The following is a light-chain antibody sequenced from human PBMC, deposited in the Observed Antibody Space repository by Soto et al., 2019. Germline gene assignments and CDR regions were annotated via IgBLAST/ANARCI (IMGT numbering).Light chain of an antibody. CDR2: DAS. CDR1: RSISDW. J-gene: IGKJ1*01. CDR3: LQYDRYSCT. Sequence: DIQMTHSPSTLSTSVGDRVTITCRASRSISDWLAWYQQKPGKAPNLLIFDASNLKSGVPSRFSGSGSGKEFTLTISSLQPDDVATYYCLQYDRYSCTFGQGTKVEIX. V-gene: IGKV1-5*01.